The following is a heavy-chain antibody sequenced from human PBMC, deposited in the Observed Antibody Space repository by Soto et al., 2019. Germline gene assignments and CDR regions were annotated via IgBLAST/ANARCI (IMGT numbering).Heavy chain of an antibody. CDR3: ASDYYDSSGYSDY. CDR2: IYYSGST. D-gene: IGHD3-22*01. V-gene: IGHV4-61*01. CDR1: GGSVSSGSYY. J-gene: IGHJ4*02. Sequence: QVRLQESGPGLVKPSETLSLTCTVSGGSVSSGSYYWSWIRQPPGKGLEWIGYIYYSGSTNYNPSLKSRVTISVDTSKNQFSLKLSSVTAADTAVYYCASDYYDSSGYSDYWGQGTLVTVSS.